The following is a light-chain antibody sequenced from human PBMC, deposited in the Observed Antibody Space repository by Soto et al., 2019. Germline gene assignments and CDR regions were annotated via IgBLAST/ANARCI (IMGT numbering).Light chain of an antibody. J-gene: IGLJ1*01. CDR3: SSYTSSSPLV. Sequence: QSALTQPASVSGSPGQSIAISCTGTSSGVGAYNYVSWYQHHPGKAPKLMIYEVSNRPSGVSNRFSGSKSGNTASLTISGLQAEDEADYYCSSYTSSSPLVFGTGTKLTVL. CDR2: EVS. CDR1: SSGVGAYNY. V-gene: IGLV2-14*01.